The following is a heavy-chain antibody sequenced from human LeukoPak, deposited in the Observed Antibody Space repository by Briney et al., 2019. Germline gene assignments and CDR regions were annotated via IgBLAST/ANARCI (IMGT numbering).Heavy chain of an antibody. CDR1: GFTFSSYS. J-gene: IGHJ4*02. CDR3: ARGPAYSSGWSLDY. CDR2: ISSSSSYI. V-gene: IGHV3-21*01. D-gene: IGHD6-19*01. Sequence: PGGSLRLSCAASGFTFSSYSMNWVRQAPGKGLEWVSSISSSSSYIYYADSAKGRFTISRDNAKNSLYLQMNSLRAGDTAVYYCARGPAYSSGWSLDYWGQGTLVTVSS.